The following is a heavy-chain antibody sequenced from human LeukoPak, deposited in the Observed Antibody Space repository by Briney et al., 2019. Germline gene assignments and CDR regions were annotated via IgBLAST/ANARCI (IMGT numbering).Heavy chain of an antibody. Sequence: GGSLRLSCEVSGFTVSTNHMSWVRQAPGKGLEWVSVIYSDTNTYYADSVKGRSTISRDNSKNTVFLQMNSLRAEDTAVYYCARDREVVTAKAQMDVWGKGTTVTVSS. CDR2: IYSDTNT. J-gene: IGHJ6*04. V-gene: IGHV3-53*01. D-gene: IGHD2-21*02. CDR1: GFTVSTNH. CDR3: ARDREVVTAKAQMDV.